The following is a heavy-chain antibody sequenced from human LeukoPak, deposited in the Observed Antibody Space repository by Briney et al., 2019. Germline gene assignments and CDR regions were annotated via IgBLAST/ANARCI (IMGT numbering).Heavy chain of an antibody. CDR3: ARDKIVGATHFDY. V-gene: IGHV3-20*04. Sequence: PGGSLRLSCAASGFTFSSYEMNWVRQPPGKGLEWVSGINWNGGSTGYADSVKGRFTISRDNAKNSLYLQMNSLRAEDTAVYYCARDKIVGATHFDYWGQGTLVTVSS. D-gene: IGHD1-26*01. CDR2: INWNGGST. CDR1: GFTFSSYE. J-gene: IGHJ4*02.